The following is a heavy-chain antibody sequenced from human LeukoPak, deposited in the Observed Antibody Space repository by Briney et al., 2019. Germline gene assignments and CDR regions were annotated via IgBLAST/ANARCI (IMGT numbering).Heavy chain of an antibody. D-gene: IGHD3-22*01. Sequence: SETLSLTCSVSGGSISGYYWSWIRQPPGKGLEWIEDVSISGGPRYNPSLKSRVTISVDTSKNQFSLKLNSVTAADTAVYYCARELYSSGYHDAFDIWGQGTMVTVSS. CDR1: GGSISGYY. J-gene: IGHJ3*02. CDR3: ARELYSSGYHDAFDI. V-gene: IGHV4-59*12. CDR2: VSISGGP.